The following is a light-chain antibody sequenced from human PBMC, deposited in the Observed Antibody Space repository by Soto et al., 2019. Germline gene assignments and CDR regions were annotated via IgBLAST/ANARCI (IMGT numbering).Light chain of an antibody. J-gene: IGKJ1*01. CDR1: QGIRND. CDR2: TAA. CDR3: LQHSTYPLT. V-gene: IGKV1-17*01. Sequence: DLQMTQFPSSLSASVADRVTITCRASQGIRNDLGWYQQKPGKAPKRLIYTAASLQSGVPSRFSGSGSGTEFTLAISSLQPEDSATFYCLQHSTYPLTFGQGTKVEI.